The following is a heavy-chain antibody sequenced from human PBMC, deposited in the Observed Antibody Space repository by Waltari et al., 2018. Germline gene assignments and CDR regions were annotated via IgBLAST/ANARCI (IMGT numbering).Heavy chain of an antibody. Sequence: QVQLQQSGPGLVRPSETLSLTCNVSGDSISTSYWNWIRQPPGKALQGIGNVFYTGSTKYNPSLTSRVSISVDTSKNQFSLKVKSLTTADTAVYYCARSSLLGDYFDSWGQGTLVTVSS. V-gene: IGHV4-59*01. D-gene: IGHD2-21*01. CDR2: VFYTGST. J-gene: IGHJ4*02. CDR1: GDSISTSY. CDR3: ARSSLLGDYFDS.